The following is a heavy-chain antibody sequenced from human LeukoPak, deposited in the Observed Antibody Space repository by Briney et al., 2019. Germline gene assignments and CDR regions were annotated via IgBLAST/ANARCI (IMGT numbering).Heavy chain of an antibody. CDR3: ASSSRYYGGDCYSWYYGMDV. Sequence: SETLSLTCAVSGGSISSSNWWSWVRQPPGKGLEWIGEIYHSGSTNYNPSLKSRVTISVDKSKNQFSLKLSSVTAADTAVYYCASSSRYYGGDCYSWYYGMDVWGKGTTVTVSS. CDR2: IYHSGST. CDR1: GGSISSSNW. D-gene: IGHD2-21*02. J-gene: IGHJ6*04. V-gene: IGHV4-4*02.